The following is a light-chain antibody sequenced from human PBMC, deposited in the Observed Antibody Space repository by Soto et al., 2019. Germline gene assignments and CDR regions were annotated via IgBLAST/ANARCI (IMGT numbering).Light chain of an antibody. CDR3: QKYDNCPWT. CDR1: QSVSSN. CDR2: GAS. Sequence: EIVMTQSPATLSVSPGERATLSCRASQSVSSNLAWYQQKPGQAPRLLIYGASSRATGIPARFSGSGSGTEFTLTINCLQSEDFAVYYCQKYDNCPWTFGQGTKVEIK. V-gene: IGKV3-15*01. J-gene: IGKJ1*01.